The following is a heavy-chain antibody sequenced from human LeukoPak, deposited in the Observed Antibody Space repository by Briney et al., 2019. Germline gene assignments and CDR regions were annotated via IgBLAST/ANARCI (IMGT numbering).Heavy chain of an antibody. V-gene: IGHV3-48*04. CDR1: GFTFSSYS. J-gene: IGHJ4*02. CDR2: ISSSSTI. Sequence: GGSLRLSCAASGFTFSSYSMNWVRQAPGKGLEWVSYISSSSTIYYTDSVKGRFTISRDNAKNSLYLQMNSLRAEDTAVYYCARDGEDFYYYDSSGHGFDYWGQGTLVTVSS. CDR3: ARDGEDFYYYDSSGHGFDY. D-gene: IGHD3-22*01.